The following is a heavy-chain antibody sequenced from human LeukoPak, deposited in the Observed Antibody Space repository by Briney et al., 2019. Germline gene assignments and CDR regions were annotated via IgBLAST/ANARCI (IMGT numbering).Heavy chain of an antibody. V-gene: IGHV4-34*01. D-gene: IGHD2-15*01. CDR2: INHSGST. J-gene: IGHJ6*02. CDR3: ATHDSMDV. CDR1: GGSFSGYY. Sequence: KSSETLSLTCAVYGGSFSGYYWSWIRQPPGKGLEWIGEINHSGSTSYNPSLKSRVTILVDTSKNQFSLKLSSVTAADTAVYYCATHDSMDVWGQGTTVTVSS.